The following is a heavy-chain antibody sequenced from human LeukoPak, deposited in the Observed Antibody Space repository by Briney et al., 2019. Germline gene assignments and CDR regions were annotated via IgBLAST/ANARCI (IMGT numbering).Heavy chain of an antibody. D-gene: IGHD6-19*01. CDR1: GFTFSSNY. V-gene: IGHV3-66*02. Sequence: PGGSLRLSCAVSGFTFSSNYMRWVRQAEGKGRGWGAIIYSGGTTYYPDSVKGRFTISRDNSKNTLYLQMNILSAEDTAVYYCARGPSSGWYYYYMDVWGKGTTVTVSS. CDR3: ARGPSSGWYYYYMDV. CDR2: IYSGGTT. J-gene: IGHJ6*03.